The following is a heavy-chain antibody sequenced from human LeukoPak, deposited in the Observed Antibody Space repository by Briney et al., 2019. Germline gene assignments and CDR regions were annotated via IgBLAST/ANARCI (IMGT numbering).Heavy chain of an antibody. CDR1: GFTFSTCA. V-gene: IGHV3-23*01. CDR2: ISGTTSGT. D-gene: IGHD6-6*01. CDR3: AKEARPLDY. Sequence: GALRLSCAASGFTFSTCAMSWVRQAPGKGLEWVSGISGTTSGTYYADSVKGRFTISRDNSKNTLYLQMNSLRAEDTAVYYCAKEARPLDYWGQGTLVTVSS. J-gene: IGHJ4*02.